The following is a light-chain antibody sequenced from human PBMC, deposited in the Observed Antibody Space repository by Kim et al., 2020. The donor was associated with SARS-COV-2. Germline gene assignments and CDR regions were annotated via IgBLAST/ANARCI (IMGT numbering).Light chain of an antibody. V-gene: IGKV3-15*01. CDR3: QQYNIWPPLT. CDR1: QSVNSD. J-gene: IGKJ4*01. Sequence: EVVVTQSPATLSVSPGERVTLSCETSQSVNSDLAWHQQRPGQAPRLLIYRASTRATGIPARFSGSGSGTEFTLTISSLQSEDFAVYYCQQYNIWPPLTFGGGTKLEI. CDR2: RAS.